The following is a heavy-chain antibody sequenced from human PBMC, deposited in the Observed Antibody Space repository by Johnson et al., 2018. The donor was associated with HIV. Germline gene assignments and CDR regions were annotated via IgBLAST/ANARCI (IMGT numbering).Heavy chain of an antibody. CDR1: GFTFSSYA. V-gene: IGHV3-23*03. D-gene: IGHD1-26*01. CDR2: IYSGGST. Sequence: VQLVESGGGVVQPGRSLRLYCEASGFTFSSYAMSWVRQAPGKGLEWVSVIYSGGSTYYADSVKGGLPISSDNSKNTLYLQLNSLRAEDTAVYYCAKALGFGIVDNFDAFDIWGQGTMVTVSS. CDR3: AKALGFGIVDNFDAFDI. J-gene: IGHJ3*02.